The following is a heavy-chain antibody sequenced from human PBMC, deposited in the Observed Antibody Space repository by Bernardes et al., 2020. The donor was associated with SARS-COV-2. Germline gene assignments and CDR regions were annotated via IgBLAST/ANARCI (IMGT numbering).Heavy chain of an antibody. CDR3: ARGRDIPS. CDR2: IYYTGST. J-gene: IGHJ5*02. D-gene: IGHD2-15*01. V-gene: IGHV4-59*01. CDR1: GGSISRYY. Sequence: ETLSLTCTVSGGSISRYYWTWIRQSPRMGLEWIGNIYYTGSTNYNPSLKSRVTMSVDTSKNQFSLNLTSVTTADTAVYFCARGRDIPSWGQGTLVTVSS.